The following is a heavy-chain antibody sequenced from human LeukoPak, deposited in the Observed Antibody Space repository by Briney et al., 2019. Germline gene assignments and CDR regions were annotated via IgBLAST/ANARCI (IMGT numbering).Heavy chain of an antibody. D-gene: IGHD1-26*01. J-gene: IGHJ3*02. CDR3: ARVRGSYARDAFDI. CDR2: IYTSGST. V-gene: IGHV4-4*07. CDR1: GGSISSYY. Sequence: SETLSLTCTVSGGSISSYYWSWIRQPAGKGLEWIGRIYTSGSTNYNPSLKSRVTMSVDTSKNQFSLKLSSVTAADTAVYYCARVRGSYARDAFDIWGQGTMVTVSS.